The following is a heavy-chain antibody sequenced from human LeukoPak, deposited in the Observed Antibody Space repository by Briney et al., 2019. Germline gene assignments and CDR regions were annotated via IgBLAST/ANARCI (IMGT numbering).Heavy chain of an antibody. CDR1: GFTFSMSW. CDR2: INGDGSEI. Sequence: GGSLRLSCAASGFTFSMSWMTWVRQAPGKGLEWVASINGDGSEIHYVDSVKGRFTISRDNAKDSLYLQMNSLRAEDTAVYYCARALFTEGPDYWGQGTLVTVSS. V-gene: IGHV3-7*03. J-gene: IGHJ4*02. D-gene: IGHD2-21*01. CDR3: ARALFTEGPDY.